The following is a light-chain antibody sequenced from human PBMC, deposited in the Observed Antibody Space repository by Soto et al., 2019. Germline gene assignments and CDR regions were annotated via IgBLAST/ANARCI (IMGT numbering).Light chain of an antibody. V-gene: IGKV3-20*01. CDR3: QQYGGSTRT. Sequence: EIILTQSPGTLSLSPGERATLSCRASQSVSSSYLAWYPQKPGQAPRLIIYGASSRETGIPDRISGSGSGTDFTLTISRVEPEDVEVYYCQQYGGSTRTFGQGTKVDIK. CDR1: QSVSSSY. CDR2: GAS. J-gene: IGKJ1*01.